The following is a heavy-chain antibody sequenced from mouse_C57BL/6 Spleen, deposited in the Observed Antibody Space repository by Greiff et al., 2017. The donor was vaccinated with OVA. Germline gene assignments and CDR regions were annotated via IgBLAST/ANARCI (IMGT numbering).Heavy chain of an antibody. CDR1: GYAFTNYL. CDR3: AGIYYYGSSFYWYFDV. J-gene: IGHJ1*03. Sequence: QVQLQQSGAELVRPGTSVKVSCKASGYAFTNYLIEWVKQRPGQGLEWIGVINPGSGGTNYNEKFKGKATLTADKSSSTAYMQLSSLTSEDSAVYFCAGIYYYGSSFYWYFDVWGTGTTVTVSS. CDR2: INPGSGGT. D-gene: IGHD1-1*01. V-gene: IGHV1-54*01.